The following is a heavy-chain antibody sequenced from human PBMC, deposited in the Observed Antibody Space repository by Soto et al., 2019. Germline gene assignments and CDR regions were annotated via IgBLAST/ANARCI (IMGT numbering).Heavy chain of an antibody. J-gene: IGHJ4*02. V-gene: IGHV3-30*18. D-gene: IGHD2-15*01. Sequence: QVQLVESGGGVVQPGKSLRLSCAASGFIFSNYGMHWVRQAPGKGLEWVAFISFGGKNRNYADSVKGRFTIYRDNPKNTLYLEMNSLRLEDAALYYWAKGGGVVGGSEHPFFEYGGQGTLGTVSS. CDR2: ISFGGKNR. CDR3: AKGGGVVGGSEHPFFEY. CDR1: GFIFSNYG.